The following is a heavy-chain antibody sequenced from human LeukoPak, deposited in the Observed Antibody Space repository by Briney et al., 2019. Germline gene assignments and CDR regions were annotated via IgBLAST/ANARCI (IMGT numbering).Heavy chain of an antibody. J-gene: IGHJ4*02. CDR2: IYYSGST. V-gene: IGHV4-59*01. D-gene: IGHD1-26*01. CDR3: ARVGATNLFDY. CDR1: GGSISSYY. Sequence: PSETLSLTCTVSGGSISSYYWSWIRQPPGKGLEWIGYIYYSGSTNYNPSLKSRVTISVDTSKIQFSLKLSSVTAADTAVYYCARVGATNLFDYWGQGTLVTVSS.